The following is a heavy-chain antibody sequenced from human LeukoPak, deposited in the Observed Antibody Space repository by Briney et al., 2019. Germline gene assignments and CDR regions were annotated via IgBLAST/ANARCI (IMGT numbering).Heavy chain of an antibody. Sequence: SETLSLTCTVSGGSISSGGYYWSWIRQPPGKGLEWIGYIYHSGSTYYNPSLKSRVTISVDTSKNQFSLKVRSVTAADTAVYYCVRDPATKLFYFDYWGQGTLVTVSS. J-gene: IGHJ4*02. D-gene: IGHD1-26*01. CDR3: VRDPATKLFYFDY. CDR2: IYHSGST. CDR1: GGSISSGGYY. V-gene: IGHV4-30-2*01.